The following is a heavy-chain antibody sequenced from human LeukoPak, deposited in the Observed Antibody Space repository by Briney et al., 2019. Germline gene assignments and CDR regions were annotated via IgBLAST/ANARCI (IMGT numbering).Heavy chain of an antibody. Sequence: ASVKVSCKSSGGSLRNYTIHWVRQAPGQGLEWMGRIVPFVDITNYAHNFQDRVTITADESTNTAYIELSSLRSEDTAVYYCAATSSIINWFDPWGQGTLVTVSS. V-gene: IGHV1-69*02. CDR1: GGSLRNYT. D-gene: IGHD6-6*01. CDR2: IVPFVDIT. CDR3: AATSSIINWFDP. J-gene: IGHJ5*02.